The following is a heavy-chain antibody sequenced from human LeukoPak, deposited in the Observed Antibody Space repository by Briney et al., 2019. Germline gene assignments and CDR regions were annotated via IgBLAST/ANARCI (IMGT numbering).Heavy chain of an antibody. V-gene: IGHV4-4*07. CDR2: IYTSGST. Sequence: SETLSLTCTVSGGSISSYYWSWIRQPAGKGLEWIGRIYTSGSTNYNPSLKSRVTMSVDTSKNQFSLKLSSVTAADTAVYYCARVGTYGSGSYSYDYYYYMDVWGKGTTVTVSS. D-gene: IGHD3-10*01. CDR1: GGSISSYY. J-gene: IGHJ6*03. CDR3: ARVGTYGSGSYSYDYYYYMDV.